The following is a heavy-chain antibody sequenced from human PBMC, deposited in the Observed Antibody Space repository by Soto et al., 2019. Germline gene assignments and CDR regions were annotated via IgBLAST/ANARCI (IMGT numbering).Heavy chain of an antibody. J-gene: IGHJ6*02. Sequence: QVQLVQSGAEVKKPGASVKVSCKASGYFFTGYYMHWVRQAPGQGLEWMGWINHNSGGTNYAQKFQGRVTMTTDTSIRTAYMELSRLRSDDTAVYYCARGGFCTGGTCYSPAWDYYYGMDVWGQGTTVTVSS. CDR1: GYFFTGYY. V-gene: IGHV1-2*02. CDR3: ARGGFCTGGTCYSPAWDYYYGMDV. D-gene: IGHD2-15*01. CDR2: INHNSGGT.